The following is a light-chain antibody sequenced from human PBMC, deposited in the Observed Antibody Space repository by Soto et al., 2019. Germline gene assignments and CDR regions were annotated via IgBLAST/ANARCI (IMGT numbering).Light chain of an antibody. CDR2: TAS. J-gene: IGKJ1*01. CDR1: QSIDIY. Sequence: QLTQSPSSLSASVGDRVTITCRASQSIDIYLYWYQQKPGKAPKLLIYTASSLQGGVPSRFSGSGSGTDFTLTISSLQPEDFATYYCQQSYSHPTFGQGTNVEVK. CDR3: QQSYSHPT. V-gene: IGKV1-39*01.